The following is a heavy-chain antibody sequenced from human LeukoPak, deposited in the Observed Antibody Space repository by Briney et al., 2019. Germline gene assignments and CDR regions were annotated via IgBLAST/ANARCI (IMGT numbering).Heavy chain of an antibody. Sequence: SVKVPCKTSGGTFNNYAISWVRQAPGQGLEWMGRVVPMFGIRNYPQTFRGRVNITADKATNTVYMELRSLRAEDTAIYYCETEPSRSYSFDHLDFWGLGTPVTVSS. V-gene: IGHV1-69*04. D-gene: IGHD5-12*01. CDR1: GGTFNNYA. J-gene: IGHJ4*02. CDR3: ETEPSRSYSFDHLDF. CDR2: VVPMFGIR.